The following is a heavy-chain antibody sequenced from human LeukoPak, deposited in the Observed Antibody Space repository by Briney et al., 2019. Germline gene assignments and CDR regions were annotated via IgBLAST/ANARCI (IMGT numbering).Heavy chain of an antibody. Sequence: SETLSLTCTVSGGSISSYYWSWIWQPPGKRLEWIGYIYYSGSTNYNPSLKSRVTISVDTSKNQFSLKLSSVTAADTAVYYCASEHSSGLDAFDIWGQGTMLTVSS. D-gene: IGHD6-19*01. J-gene: IGHJ3*02. CDR2: IYYSGST. V-gene: IGHV4-59*01. CDR3: ASEHSSGLDAFDI. CDR1: GGSISSYY.